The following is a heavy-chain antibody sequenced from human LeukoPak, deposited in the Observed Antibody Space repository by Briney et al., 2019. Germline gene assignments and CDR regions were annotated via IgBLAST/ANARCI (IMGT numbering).Heavy chain of an antibody. Sequence: SETLSLTCTVSGYSIGSSYYWGWIRQPPGKRLEWIGSIYHTGTTYYNPSLKSRVTISVDTSKNQFSLKLSSVTAADTAVYYCARLSTVTTSFDYWGQGTLVTVSS. J-gene: IGHJ4*02. D-gene: IGHD4-11*01. CDR1: GYSIGSSYY. CDR2: IYHTGTT. V-gene: IGHV4-38-2*02. CDR3: ARLSTVTTSFDY.